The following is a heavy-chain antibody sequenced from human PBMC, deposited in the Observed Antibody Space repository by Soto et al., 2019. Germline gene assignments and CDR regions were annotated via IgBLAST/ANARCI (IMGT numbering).Heavy chain of an antibody. J-gene: IGHJ3*02. CDR3: ARRGSGSSTSWYRGFAFDI. D-gene: IGHD2-2*01. Sequence: PGESLKISCKGSGYSFTSYWIGWVRQMPGKGLEWMGIIYPGDSDTRYSPSFQGQVTISADKSISTAYLQWSSLKASDTAMYYCARRGSGSSTSWYRGFAFDIWGQGTMVTVPS. CDR2: IYPGDSDT. V-gene: IGHV5-51*01. CDR1: GYSFTSYW.